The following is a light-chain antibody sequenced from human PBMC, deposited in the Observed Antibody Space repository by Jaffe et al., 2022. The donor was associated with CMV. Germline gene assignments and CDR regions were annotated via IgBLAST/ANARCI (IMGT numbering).Light chain of an antibody. V-gene: IGKV1-39*01. J-gene: IGKJ2*01. CDR3: QQSFSTPHT. Sequence: DIQMTQSPSSLSASVGDRVTITCRASQSISSYLNWYQQKPGKAPKLLIYAASRLQSGVPSRFRGTTSGTDVTLTITSLQPEDFATYYCQQSFSTPHTFGQGTKLEIK. CDR1: QSISSY. CDR2: AAS.